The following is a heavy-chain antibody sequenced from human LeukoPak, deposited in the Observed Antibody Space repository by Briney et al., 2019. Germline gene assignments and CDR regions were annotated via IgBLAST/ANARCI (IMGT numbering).Heavy chain of an antibody. Sequence: GESLKISCKGSGYSFRSYWIGWVRQMPGKGLEWMGIIYPGDSDTRYSPSSQGQVTISVDTSISTAYLQWNTLKASDTAMYYCTRHPTSISNPYYIDVWGRGTTVTVSS. CDR2: IYPGDSDT. J-gene: IGHJ6*03. CDR1: GYSFRSYW. D-gene: IGHD2-2*01. V-gene: IGHV5-51*01. CDR3: TRHPTSISNPYYIDV.